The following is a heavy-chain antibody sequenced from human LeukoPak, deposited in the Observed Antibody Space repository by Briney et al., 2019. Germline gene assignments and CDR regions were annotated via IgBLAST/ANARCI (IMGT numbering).Heavy chain of an antibody. V-gene: IGHV3-30*02. D-gene: IGHD2-2*02. CDR1: GFTFSSYG. CDR3: AKRYCSSTSCYTDYYYYMDV. CDR2: IRYDGSNK. Sequence: GGSLRLSCAASGFTFSSYGMHWVRRAPGKGLEWVAFIRYDGSNKYYADSVKGRFTISRDNSKNTLYLQMNSLRAEDTAVYYCAKRYCSSTSCYTDYYYYMDVWGKGTTVTVSS. J-gene: IGHJ6*03.